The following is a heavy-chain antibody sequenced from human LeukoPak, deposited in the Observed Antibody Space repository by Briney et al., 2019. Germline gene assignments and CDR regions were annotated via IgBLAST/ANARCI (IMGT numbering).Heavy chain of an antibody. CDR1: GFTFSSYW. V-gene: IGHV3-7*01. J-gene: IGHJ4*02. D-gene: IGHD3-16*01. CDR3: ARDDASSSFTY. CDR2: IKPDGSQR. Sequence: GGSLRLSCAASGFTFSSYWMSWVRQAPGMGLEWVASIKPDGSQRDYVDSVKGRFTISRDNAQNSLYLQMNSLRVEDTAVYYCARDDASSSFTYWGQGALVTVSS.